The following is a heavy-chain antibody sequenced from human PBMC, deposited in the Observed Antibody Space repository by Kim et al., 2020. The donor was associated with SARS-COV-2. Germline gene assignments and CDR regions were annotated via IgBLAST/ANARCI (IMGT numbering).Heavy chain of an antibody. CDR3: AREGPQQVADY. V-gene: IGHV3-30*04. Sequence: GGSLRLSCAASGFTFSSYALHWVRQALGKGLEWVAVISYDGSDKYYADSVKGRFTISRDNSNNTLHVQMNSLRPEDTAVYYCAREGPQQVADYWGQGTLVTVSS. CDR2: ISYDGSDK. D-gene: IGHD6-13*01. CDR1: GFTFSSYA. J-gene: IGHJ4*02.